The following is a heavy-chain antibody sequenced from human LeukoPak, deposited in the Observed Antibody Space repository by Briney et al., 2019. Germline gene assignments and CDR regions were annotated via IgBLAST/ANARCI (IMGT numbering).Heavy chain of an antibody. D-gene: IGHD6-13*01. CDR2: ISYEGSNK. V-gene: IGHV3-30*18. CDR1: GFTFSSYV. Sequence: PGRSLRLSCAASGFTFSSYVMHWVRQAPGKGLEWVAVISYEGSNKYYADSVKGRFTISRDNSKNTLYLQMNSLRAEDTAVYYCAKDSKDSSWSQPASGYYGMDVWGQGTTVTVSS. CDR3: AKDSKDSSWSQPASGYYGMDV. J-gene: IGHJ6*02.